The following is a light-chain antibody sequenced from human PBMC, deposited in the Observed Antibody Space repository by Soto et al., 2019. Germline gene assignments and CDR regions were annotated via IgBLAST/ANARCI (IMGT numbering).Light chain of an antibody. J-gene: IGLJ2*01. Sequence: QSVLTQPASVSGSPGQSITISCTGTSSDVGGYNYVSWYQQHPGKAPKLMIYDVSNRPSGVSNRFSGSKSGNTASLTISGLQAEDEADYYCSSFTSSRTVVFGGGTKLTGL. CDR1: SSDVGGYNY. CDR2: DVS. CDR3: SSFTSSRTVV. V-gene: IGLV2-14*01.